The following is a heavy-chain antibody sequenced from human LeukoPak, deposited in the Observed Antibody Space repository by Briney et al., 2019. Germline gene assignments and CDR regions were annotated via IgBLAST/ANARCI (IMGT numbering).Heavy chain of an antibody. CDR2: IYYSGST. CDR1: GGSLSSYY. D-gene: IGHD6-13*01. J-gene: IGHJ4*02. V-gene: IGHV4-59*01. Sequence: PETLSLTCTVSGGSLSSYYWSWIRQPPGKGLEWIGYIYYSGSTNYNPSLKSRVTISVDTSKNQFSLKLSSVTAADTAVYYCARGRGRGIYSSSSGDYWGQGTLVTVSS. CDR3: ARGRGRGIYSSSSGDY.